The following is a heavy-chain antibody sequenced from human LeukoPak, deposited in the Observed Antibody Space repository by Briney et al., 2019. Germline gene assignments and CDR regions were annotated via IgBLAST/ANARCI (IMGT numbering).Heavy chain of an antibody. V-gene: IGHV1-18*01. CDR1: GYTFTGYG. J-gene: IGHJ4*02. Sequence: GASVKVSCKASGYTFTGYGISWVRQAPGQGLEWMGWISAYNGNTNYAQKLQGRVTMTTDTSTSTAYMELSSLRSEDTAVYYCARDPPRGGSFDYWGQGTLVTVSS. CDR3: ARDPPRGGSFDY. CDR2: ISAYNGNT.